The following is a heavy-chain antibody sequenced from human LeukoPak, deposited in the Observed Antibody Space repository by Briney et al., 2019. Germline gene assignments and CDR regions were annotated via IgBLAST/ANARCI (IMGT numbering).Heavy chain of an antibody. CDR2: INPNSGGT. CDR1: GYTFTGYY. D-gene: IGHD3-16*02. CDR3: ARDPYYDYVWGSYPLPNFDY. Sequence: ASVKVSCKASGYTFTGYYMHWVRQAPGQGLEWMGWINPNSGGTNYAQKFQGRVTMTRDTSISTAYMELSRLRSDDTAVYYCARDPYYDYVWGSYPLPNFDYWGQGTLVTVSS. J-gene: IGHJ4*02. V-gene: IGHV1-2*02.